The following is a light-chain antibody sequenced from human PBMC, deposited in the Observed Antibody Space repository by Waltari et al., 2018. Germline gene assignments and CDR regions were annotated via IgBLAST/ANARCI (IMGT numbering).Light chain of an antibody. J-gene: IGLJ2*01. CDR1: TSDVAAYNY. CDR3: CSHAGSTTFVV. V-gene: IGLV2-23*02. CDR2: DVT. Sequence: QSALTQPASVSGSPGQSITISCIGTTSDVAAYNYVSWYQQHPGKAPKLIIYDVTKWPSGVSNRFSGSKSGNTASLTISGLQAEDEADYYCCSHAGSTTFVVFGGGSKLTVL.